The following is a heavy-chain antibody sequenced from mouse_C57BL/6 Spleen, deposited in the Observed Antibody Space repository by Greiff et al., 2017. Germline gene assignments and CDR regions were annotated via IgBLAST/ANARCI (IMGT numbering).Heavy chain of an antibody. D-gene: IGHD1-1*01. V-gene: IGHV3-6*01. CDR3: ARKNYGRYYFDY. CDR2: ISYDGSN. J-gene: IGHJ2*01. CDR1: GYSITSGYY. Sequence: DVKLVESGPGLVKPSQSLSLTCSVTGYSITSGYYWNWIRQFPGNKLEWMGYISYDGSNNYNPSLKNRISITRDTSKNQFFLKLNSVTTEDTATYYCARKNYGRYYFDYWGQGTTLTVSS.